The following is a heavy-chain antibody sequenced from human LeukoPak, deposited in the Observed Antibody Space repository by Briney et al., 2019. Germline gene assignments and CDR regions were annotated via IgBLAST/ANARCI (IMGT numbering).Heavy chain of an antibody. Sequence: GASVKVSCKASGYTFTSYGISWVRQAPGQGLEWMGWISAYNGNTNYAQKLQGRVTMTTDTSTSTAYMELRSLRSDDTAVYYCARDGEKLWFGELLPTNNWFDPWGQGTLVTVSS. V-gene: IGHV1-18*01. J-gene: IGHJ5*02. CDR2: ISAYNGNT. CDR1: GYTFTSYG. CDR3: ARDGEKLWFGELLPTNNWFDP. D-gene: IGHD3-10*01.